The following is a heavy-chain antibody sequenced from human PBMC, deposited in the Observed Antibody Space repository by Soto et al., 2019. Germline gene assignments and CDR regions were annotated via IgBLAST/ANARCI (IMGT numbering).Heavy chain of an antibody. CDR3: VKDMKWGGMTTIHYFDS. V-gene: IGHV3-9*02. CDR2: ISSNSATI. CDR1: GFIADDYA. Sequence: EVQLVESGGGLVQPGRSLRLSCVASGFIADDYAMHWVRQAPGKGLEWVSGISSNSATINYADSVKGRFTISRDNAKNSLFLQMNSVRPEDTAFYYCVKDMKWGGMTTIHYFDSWGQGTLVTVSS. D-gene: IGHD4-17*01. J-gene: IGHJ4*02.